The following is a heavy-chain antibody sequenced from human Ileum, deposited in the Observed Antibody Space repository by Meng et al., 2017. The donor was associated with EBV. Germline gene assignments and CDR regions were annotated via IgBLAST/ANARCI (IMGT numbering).Heavy chain of an antibody. Sequence: GSGPGLVKPSETLSPTCPVSGGSISRSDGWSWVRQPPGKGLEWIGETSHSGSTNYSPSLKSRVTISLDKSKNQLSLKLNSVTAADTAVYYCASSDYYRSDYWGQGTLVTVSS. CDR2: TSHSGST. J-gene: IGHJ4*02. D-gene: IGHD3-22*01. V-gene: IGHV4-4*02. CDR1: GGSISRSDG. CDR3: ASSDYYRSDY.